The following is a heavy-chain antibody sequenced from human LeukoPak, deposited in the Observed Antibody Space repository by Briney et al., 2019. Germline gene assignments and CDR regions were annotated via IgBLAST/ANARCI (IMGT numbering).Heavy chain of an antibody. CDR1: GVSISNHS. CDR2: MSFSGST. D-gene: IGHD3-10*01. Sequence: SETLSLTCSVSGVSISNHSWSWIRQPPGKKLEWIGYMSFSGSTNHNPSLKSRVTISLDTSKNQFSLRLNSVTAADTAVYYCARDQYHGSGTYPWFDPLRQGTLVTVSS. V-gene: IGHV4-59*11. J-gene: IGHJ5*02. CDR3: ARDQYHGSGTYPWFDP.